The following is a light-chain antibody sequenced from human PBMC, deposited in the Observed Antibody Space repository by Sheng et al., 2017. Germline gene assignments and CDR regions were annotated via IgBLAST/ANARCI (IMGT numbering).Light chain of an antibody. CDR2: HAS. CDR1: QDISNY. Sequence: DIQMTQSPSSLSASVGDRVTITCQASQDISNYLNWYQQKPGKAPKLLIYHASNLETGVPSRFSGSGSGTDFTLTISSLQPEDFATYYCQQSYSTLWTFGQGTKVEIK. V-gene: IGKV1-39*01. CDR3: QQSYSTLWT. J-gene: IGKJ1*01.